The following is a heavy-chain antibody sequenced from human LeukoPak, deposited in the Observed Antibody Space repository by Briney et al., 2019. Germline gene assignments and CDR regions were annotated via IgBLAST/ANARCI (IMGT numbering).Heavy chain of an antibody. Sequence: ASVKVSCKASGYTFTSYGISWVRQAPGQGLEWVGWLSAYNGTTNYEQKLESRVTMTTDTSTSQAYMELSTLSSDDTAVYYCAREPRVGATLDYWGQGTLVTVSS. CDR3: AREPRVGATLDY. CDR2: LSAYNGTT. CDR1: GYTFTSYG. V-gene: IGHV1-18*01. J-gene: IGHJ4*02. D-gene: IGHD1-26*01.